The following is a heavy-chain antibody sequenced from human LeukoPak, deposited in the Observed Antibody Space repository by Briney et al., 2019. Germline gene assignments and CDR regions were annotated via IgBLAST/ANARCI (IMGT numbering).Heavy chain of an antibody. CDR1: GYSFTNYW. CDR2: INPIDSYT. J-gene: IGHJ4*02. V-gene: IGHV5-10-1*01. Sequence: GESLKISCQGSGYSFTNYWISWVRRMPGKSLEWMGRINPIDSYTKYSPSFQGHGTILVDKSINTAYLQWSSLKASDTAIYSCARRGSGSYLDFDYWGQGTVVTVSS. D-gene: IGHD3-10*01. CDR3: ARRGSGSYLDFDY.